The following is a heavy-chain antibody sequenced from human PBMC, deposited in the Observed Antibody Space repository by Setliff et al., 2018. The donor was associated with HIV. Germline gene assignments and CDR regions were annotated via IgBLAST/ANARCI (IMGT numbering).Heavy chain of an antibody. V-gene: IGHV3-48*01. D-gene: IGHD2-15*01. CDR1: GFTFSFYS. CDR3: ARDGSRQRPSGMAD. J-gene: IGHJ4*02. CDR2: ISSDGSVI. Sequence: VGSLSLSCAASGFTFSFYSMNWVRLAPGKGLEWVADISSDGSVINYAESVKGRFTISRDNGKNSVYLQMNSLRSEDTAIYYCARDGSRQRPSGMADWGQGTKVTVSS.